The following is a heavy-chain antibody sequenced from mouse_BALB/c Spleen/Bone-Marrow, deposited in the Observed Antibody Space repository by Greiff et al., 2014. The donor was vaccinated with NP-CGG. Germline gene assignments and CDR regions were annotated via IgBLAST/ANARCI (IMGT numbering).Heavy chain of an antibody. V-gene: IGHV7-3*02. J-gene: IGHJ1*01. D-gene: IGHD1-1*02. Sequence: VQLKESGGGLVQPGGSLRLSCATSGFTFTDYYMSWVRRPPGKALEWLGFIRNNASGYTTDYSESVKGRFTISRGKSQRILYLQMNNVSAEDNAAYYCAREYGYLDVWGAGTTVTVSS. CDR1: GFTFTDYY. CDR2: IRNNASGYTT. CDR3: AREYGYLDV.